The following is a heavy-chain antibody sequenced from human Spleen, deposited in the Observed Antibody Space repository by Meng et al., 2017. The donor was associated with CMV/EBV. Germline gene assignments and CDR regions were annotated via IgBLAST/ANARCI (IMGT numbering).Heavy chain of an antibody. Sequence: GGSLRLSCAASGFTFDDYGMSWVRQAPGKGLEWVSGINWNGGSTGYADSVKGRFTISRDNAKNTLFLQMNSLRAEDTAVYYCARGPGNYYYGMDVWGQGTTVTVSS. J-gene: IGHJ6*02. CDR3: ARGPGNYYYGMDV. D-gene: IGHD1-1*01. CDR1: GFTFDDYG. CDR2: INWNGGST. V-gene: IGHV3-20*04.